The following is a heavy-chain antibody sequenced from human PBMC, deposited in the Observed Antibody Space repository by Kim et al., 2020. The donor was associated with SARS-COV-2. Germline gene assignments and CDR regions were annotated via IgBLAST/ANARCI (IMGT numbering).Heavy chain of an antibody. CDR3: AHRLRYNNSWYNWFDP. D-gene: IGHD6-13*01. V-gene: IGHV2-5*02. J-gene: IGHJ5*02. CDR2: IYWDDDK. Sequence: SGPTLVNPTPPLTLTCTFSGFSLTTSGVGVGWIRQPPGKALEWLAVIYWDDDKRYSPSLKSRLTITKDTSKNQVVHIMTNMDPVDTVTYYCAHRLRYNNSWYNWFDPWGQGTLVTVSS. CDR1: GFSLTTSGVG.